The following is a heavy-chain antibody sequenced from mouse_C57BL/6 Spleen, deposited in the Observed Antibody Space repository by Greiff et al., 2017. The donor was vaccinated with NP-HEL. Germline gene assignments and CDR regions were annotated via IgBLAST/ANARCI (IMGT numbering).Heavy chain of an antibody. CDR3: ARLTTVYAMDY. J-gene: IGHJ4*01. V-gene: IGHV1-82*01. CDR1: GYAFSSSW. Sequence: QVQLKESGPELVKPGASVKISCKASGYAFSSSWMNWVKQRPGKGLEWIGRIYPGDGDTNYNGKFKGKATLTADKSSSTAYMQLSSLTSEDSAVYFCARLTTVYAMDYWGQGTSVTVSS. CDR2: IYPGDGDT. D-gene: IGHD2-1*01.